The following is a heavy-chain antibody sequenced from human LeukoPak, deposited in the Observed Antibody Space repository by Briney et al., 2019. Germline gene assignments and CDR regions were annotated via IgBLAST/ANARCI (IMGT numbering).Heavy chain of an antibody. CDR2: IYTSGST. Sequence: PSETLSLTCTVSGGSISSYYWSWIRQPAGKGLEWIGRIYTSGSTNYNPSLKSRVTMSVDTSKNQFSLKLSSVTAADTAVYYCAREEYVWGSYRSNWFDPWGQGTLVTVSS. CDR3: AREEYVWGSYRSNWFDP. J-gene: IGHJ5*02. D-gene: IGHD3-16*02. V-gene: IGHV4-4*07. CDR1: GGSISSYY.